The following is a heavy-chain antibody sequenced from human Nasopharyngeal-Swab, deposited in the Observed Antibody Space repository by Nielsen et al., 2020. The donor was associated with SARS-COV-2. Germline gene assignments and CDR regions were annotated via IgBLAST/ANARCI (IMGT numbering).Heavy chain of an antibody. D-gene: IGHD3-10*01. V-gene: IGHV1-46*01. CDR2: INPSGGSA. CDR3: ARDRYGSGSSLGY. Sequence: ASVKVSCKASGYSFTSYHMYWVRQAPGQGLEWMGIINPSGGSATYAQRFQGKVTMTRDTSTSTVFMELSSLKSEDTAVYYCARDRYGSGSSLGYWGQGTLVTVSS. CDR1: GYSFTSYH. J-gene: IGHJ4*02.